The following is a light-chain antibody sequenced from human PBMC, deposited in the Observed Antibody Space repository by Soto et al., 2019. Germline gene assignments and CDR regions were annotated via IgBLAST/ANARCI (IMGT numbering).Light chain of an antibody. J-gene: IGKJ1*01. Sequence: EIVMTQSRATLSVPPGQRPTLSRRARQSVSSDLAWYHQKPGQSPRLLIYGASTRATGIPARFSGSGSGTDFTLTISSLQPEDFATYYCQQSYSTLWTFGQGTKVDIK. V-gene: IGKV3-15*01. CDR1: QSVSSD. CDR2: GAS. CDR3: QQSYSTLWT.